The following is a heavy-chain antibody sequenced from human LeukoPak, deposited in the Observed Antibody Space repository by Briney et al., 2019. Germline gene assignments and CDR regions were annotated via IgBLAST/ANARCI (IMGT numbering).Heavy chain of an antibody. J-gene: IGHJ4*02. CDR1: GFSFSNNY. Sequence: GGSLRLSCAASGFSFSNNYMSWVRQAPGKGLEWVSFFYRGDSTYYAESVRGRFTISRDNSKNTLYLLMNSLIPEDTAVYYCAREVVSTPSYVESWGQGTLVTVSS. CDR2: FYRGDST. CDR3: AREVVSTPSYVES. V-gene: IGHV3-53*01. D-gene: IGHD2-15*01.